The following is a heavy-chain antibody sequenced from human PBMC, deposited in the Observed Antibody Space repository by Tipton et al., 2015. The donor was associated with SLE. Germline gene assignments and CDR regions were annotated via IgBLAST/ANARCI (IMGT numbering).Heavy chain of an antibody. J-gene: IGHJ6*02. CDR1: GGSFSGYY. V-gene: IGHV4-34*01. CDR3: ARGMLTWRGAIIGVDV. D-gene: IGHD2-8*01. CDR2: VYYTGIS. Sequence: TLSLTCAVYGGSFSGYYWSWIRQPPGKGLEWIGTVYYTGISYSNPSLRSRVTISVDTSKNQFSLKLTSVTAADTAVYYCARGMLTWRGAIIGVDVWGQGTSVNVSS.